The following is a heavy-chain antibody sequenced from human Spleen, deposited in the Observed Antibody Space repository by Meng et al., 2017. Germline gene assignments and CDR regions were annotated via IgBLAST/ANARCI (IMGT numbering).Heavy chain of an antibody. J-gene: IGHJ4*02. V-gene: IGHV3-21*01. D-gene: IGHD3-10*01. CDR2: ISSSSYI. Sequence: GESLKISCAASGFTFSSYSMNWVRQAPGKGLEWVSSISSSSYIYYADSVKGRFTISSDNAKNSLYLQMNSLRAEDTAVYYCASWGRSGSYYNDYWGQGTLVTVSS. CDR1: GFTFSSYS. CDR3: ASWGRSGSYYNDY.